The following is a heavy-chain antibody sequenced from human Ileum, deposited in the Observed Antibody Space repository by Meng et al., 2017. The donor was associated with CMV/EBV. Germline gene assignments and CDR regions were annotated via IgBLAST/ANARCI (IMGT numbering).Heavy chain of an antibody. V-gene: IGHV3/OR16-9*01. CDR1: GFTFSNHY. CDR2: ISGNSGYT. D-gene: IGHD3-10*01. J-gene: IGHJ4*02. Sequence: GGSLRLSCAASGFTFSNHYTSWVRQAPGKGLEWVSYISGNSGYTNYADSVKGRFTISRDNAKNSLYLQMNSLRAEDTAIYYCARFSSEASTSDYWGQGTQVTVSS. CDR3: ARFSSEASTSDY.